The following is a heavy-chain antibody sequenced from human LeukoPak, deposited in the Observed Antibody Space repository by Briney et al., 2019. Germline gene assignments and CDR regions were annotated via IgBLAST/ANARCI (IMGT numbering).Heavy chain of an antibody. D-gene: IGHD3-22*01. CDR1: GFTFSSYG. J-gene: IGHJ4*02. V-gene: IGHV3-30*03. CDR2: ISYDGSNK. CDR3: ARLGDNYYDSYNN. Sequence: GGSLRLSCAASGFTFSSYGMHWVRQAPGKGLEWVAVISYDGSNKYYADSVKGRFTISRDNAKNTLYLQMNSLRAEDTAVYYCARLGDNYYDSYNNWGQGTLVTVSS.